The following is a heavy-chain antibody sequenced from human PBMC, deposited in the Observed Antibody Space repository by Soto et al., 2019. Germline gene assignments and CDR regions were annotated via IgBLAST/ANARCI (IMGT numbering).Heavy chain of an antibody. CDR2: IYYSGFT. V-gene: IGHV4-30-4*01. D-gene: IGHD4-4*01. Sequence: QVQLQESGPGLVKPSQTLSLTCTVSCGSISSGDYYWSWIRQPPGKGLEWIGYIYYSGFTYYNPSLNSRLTMSVDTSKNQFSLKLSSVIAADTAVYDCARSDNYVPFDHWGQGTLVTVSS. CDR1: CGSISSGDYY. J-gene: IGHJ4*02. CDR3: ARSDNYVPFDH.